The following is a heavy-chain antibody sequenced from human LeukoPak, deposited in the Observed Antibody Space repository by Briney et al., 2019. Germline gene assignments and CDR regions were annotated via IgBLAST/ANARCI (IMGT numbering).Heavy chain of an antibody. J-gene: IGHJ3*01. CDR1: GYTFTTFG. Sequence: ASVKVSCKASGYTFTTFGINWLRQAPGQGLEWMGWINTKTGNPRYDQGFTGRFVFSLDTSVSTAYLEISSLKAEDTAVYFCAKDPPYTSTWPDALDAWGQGTMVTVSS. CDR2: INTKTGNP. V-gene: IGHV7-4-1*02. D-gene: IGHD6-13*01. CDR3: AKDPPYTSTWPDALDA.